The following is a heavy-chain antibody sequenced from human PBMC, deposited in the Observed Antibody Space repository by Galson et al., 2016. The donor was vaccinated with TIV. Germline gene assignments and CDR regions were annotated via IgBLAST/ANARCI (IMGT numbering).Heavy chain of an antibody. D-gene: IGHD4-17*01. V-gene: IGHV1-18*04. Sequence: SVKVSCKASGYTFSSYSINWVRQAPGQGLEWMGWISGYSGNTNYAQKFQGRVTMTTDTSTGTAYMELRSLRSDDTAVYYCARGATVTPYSFFDYWGRGTLVAVSS. CDR2: ISGYSGNT. CDR3: ARGATVTPYSFFDY. CDR1: GYTFSSYS. J-gene: IGHJ4*02.